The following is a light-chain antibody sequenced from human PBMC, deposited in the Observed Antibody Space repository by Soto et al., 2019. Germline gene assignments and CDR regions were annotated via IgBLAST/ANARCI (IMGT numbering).Light chain of an antibody. V-gene: IGKV3-20*01. CDR2: GAS. CDR1: QSVSSY. Sequence: EIVLTQSPATLSLSPGERATLSCMASQSVSSYLAWYQQKPGQAPRLLMSGASNRATGIPDGFTGSGSGTDFTLTISRLEPEDFAVYYCHQYGSSPPTFGQGTKVDIK. J-gene: IGKJ1*01. CDR3: HQYGSSPPT.